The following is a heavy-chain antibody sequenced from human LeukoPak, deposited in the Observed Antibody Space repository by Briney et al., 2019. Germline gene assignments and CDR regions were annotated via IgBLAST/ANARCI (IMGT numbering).Heavy chain of an antibody. D-gene: IGHD1-26*01. CDR3: ARHLNGEWELLEGFDY. V-gene: IGHV4-59*05. CDR1: GGSISSYY. CDR2: IYYSGST. J-gene: IGHJ4*02. Sequence: PSEALSLTCTVSGGSISSYYWSWIRQPPGKGLEWIGSIYYSGSTYYNPSLKSRVTISVDTSKNQFSLKLSSVTAADTAVYYCARHLNGEWELLEGFDYWGQGTLVTVSS.